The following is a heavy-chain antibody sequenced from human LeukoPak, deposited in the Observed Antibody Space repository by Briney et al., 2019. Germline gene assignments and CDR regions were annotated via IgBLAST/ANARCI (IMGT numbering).Heavy chain of an antibody. CDR1: GGSISSGGYY. V-gene: IGHV4-31*03. D-gene: IGHD3-10*01. CDR3: ARDRGPAPRSHFDY. J-gene: IGHJ4*02. CDR2: IYYSGST. Sequence: SETLSLTCTVSGGSISSGGYYWSWIRQHPGKGLEWIGYIYYSGSTYYNPSLKSRVTISVDTYKNQFSLKLSSVTAADTAVYYCARDRGPAPRSHFDYWGQGTLVTVSS.